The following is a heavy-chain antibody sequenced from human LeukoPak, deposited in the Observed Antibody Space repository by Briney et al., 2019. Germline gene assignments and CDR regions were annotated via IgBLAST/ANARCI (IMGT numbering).Heavy chain of an antibody. J-gene: IGHJ4*02. CDR1: GLIFRTYA. CDR3: AKGFYTYVWGSHLDY. V-gene: IGHV3-23*01. CDR2: LSDSGDNT. D-gene: IGHD3-16*01. Sequence: GGSLRLSCAASGLIFRTYAMNWVRQAPGKGLEWVSGLSDSGDNTYYADSVKGRFTISRDNSKNTLYLQMSSLRAEDTALYYCAKGFYTYVWGSHLDYWGQGTLVTVSS.